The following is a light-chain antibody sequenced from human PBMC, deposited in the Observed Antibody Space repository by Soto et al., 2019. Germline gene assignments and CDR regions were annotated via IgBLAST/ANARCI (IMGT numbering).Light chain of an antibody. CDR2: GAA. CDR3: QQCNDWPHT. CDR1: QSVSSN. V-gene: IGKV3-15*01. J-gene: IGKJ2*01. Sequence: EIVMTQSPATLSVSPGESATLSCRASQSVSSNLAWYQQKPGQAPRLLIYGAATRATGIPARFSGRGSATEFPLNISSLQSEDCAVYYCQQCNDWPHTFGQGTKLEIK.